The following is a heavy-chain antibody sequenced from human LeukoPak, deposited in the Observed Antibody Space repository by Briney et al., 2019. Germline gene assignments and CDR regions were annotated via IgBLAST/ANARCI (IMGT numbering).Heavy chain of an antibody. Sequence: PSETLSLTCAVYGGSFSGYYWSWVRQPPGKGLEWIGEINHSGSTNYNPSLKSRVTISVDTSKNQFSLKLSSVTAADTAVYYCARVAWASPIWGQGTLVTVSS. D-gene: IGHD3-16*01. V-gene: IGHV4-34*01. CDR1: GGSFSGYY. CDR2: INHSGST. CDR3: ARVAWASPI. J-gene: IGHJ4*02.